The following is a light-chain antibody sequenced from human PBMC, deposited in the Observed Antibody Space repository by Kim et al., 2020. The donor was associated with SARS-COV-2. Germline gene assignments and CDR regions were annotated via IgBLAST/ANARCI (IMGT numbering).Light chain of an antibody. V-gene: IGLV2-14*03. Sequence: GHSITISCTGTSSDFGGYNYVTWYQQHPGKAPKLMIYDVSNRPSGVSNRFSGSKSGNTASLTISGLQAEDEADYYCSSYTSSTTNVFGPATKVTVL. J-gene: IGLJ1*01. CDR1: SSDFGGYNY. CDR3: SSYTSSTTNV. CDR2: DVS.